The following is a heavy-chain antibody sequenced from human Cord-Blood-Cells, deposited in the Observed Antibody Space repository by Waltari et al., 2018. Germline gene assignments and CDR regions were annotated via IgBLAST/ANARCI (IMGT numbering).Heavy chain of an antibody. J-gene: IGHJ6*03. V-gene: IGHV4-59*01. CDR2: INYRGST. Sequence: QVQLQESGPGLVKPSETLSLTCTVSGGSISSYYWSWIRQPPGKGLEWIGYINYRGSTHYNASLKSRVTMSVDTSKNPFSRELSSLTAADTAVYYCASGSYCSSTSCYYYYYYYMDVWGKGTTVTVSS. CDR3: ASGSYCSSTSCYYYYYYYMDV. CDR1: GGSISSYY. D-gene: IGHD2-2*01.